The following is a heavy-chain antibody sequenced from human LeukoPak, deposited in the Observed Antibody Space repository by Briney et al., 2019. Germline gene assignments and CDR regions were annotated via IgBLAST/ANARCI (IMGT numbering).Heavy chain of an antibody. V-gene: IGHV4-59*13. D-gene: IGHD6-6*01. Sequence: SETLSLTCTFSGCSISSYYWSWIRQPPGKGMEWIGYIYYSGSTNYNPSLKSRVTISVDTTKNQFSLKLSSVTAADTAVYYCARRKTSATRAFDIWGQGTMVTVSS. J-gene: IGHJ3*02. CDR1: GCSISSYY. CDR3: ARRKTSATRAFDI. CDR2: IYYSGST.